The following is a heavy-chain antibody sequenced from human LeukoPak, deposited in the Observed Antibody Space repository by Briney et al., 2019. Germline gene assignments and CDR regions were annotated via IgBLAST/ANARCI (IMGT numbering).Heavy chain of an antibody. Sequence: SETLSLTCTVSGGSISSYYWSWIRQPPGKGLEWIGYIYYSGSTNYNPSLKSRVTISVDTSKNQFSLKLSSVTAADTAVYYCARRLVVRPPVFPQTGTTGVYYFDYWGQGTLVTVSS. CDR2: IYYSGST. J-gene: IGHJ4*02. V-gene: IGHV4-59*08. D-gene: IGHD1-1*01. CDR1: GGSISSYY. CDR3: ARRLVVRPPVFPQTGTTGVYYFDY.